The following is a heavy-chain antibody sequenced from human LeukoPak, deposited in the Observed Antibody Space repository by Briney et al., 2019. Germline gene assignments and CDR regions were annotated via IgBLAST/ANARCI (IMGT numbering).Heavy chain of an antibody. Sequence: PGGSLRLSCAVSGITLSNYAMSWVRQAPGKGLEWVAGIRGGGGGTNYADSVKGRFTISRDNPKNTLYLQMNNLSADDTAVYFCATRGVVIRVILVGFHKEAYYFDSWGQGALVTVSS. CDR2: IRGGGGGT. CDR3: ATRGVVIRVILVGFHKEAYYFDS. V-gene: IGHV3-23*01. D-gene: IGHD3-22*01. J-gene: IGHJ4*02. CDR1: GITLSNYA.